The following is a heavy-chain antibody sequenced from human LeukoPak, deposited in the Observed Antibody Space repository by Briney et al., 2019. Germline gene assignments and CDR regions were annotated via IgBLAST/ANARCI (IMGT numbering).Heavy chain of an antibody. D-gene: IGHD2-2*01. Sequence: ALVKVSCKASGYTFTGYYMHWVRQAPGQGLEWMGWINPNSGGTNYAQKFQGRVTMTRDTSISTAYMELSRLRSDDTAVYYCAREGAKYQLLPPGYYYYGMDVWGQGTTVTVSS. V-gene: IGHV1-2*02. CDR1: GYTFTGYY. J-gene: IGHJ6*02. CDR2: INPNSGGT. CDR3: AREGAKYQLLPPGYYYYGMDV.